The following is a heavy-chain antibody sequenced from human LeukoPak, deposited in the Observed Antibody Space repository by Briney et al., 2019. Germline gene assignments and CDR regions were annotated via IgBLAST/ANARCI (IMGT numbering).Heavy chain of an antibody. CDR1: GFTFSSYG. CDR2: ISYDGSNK. D-gene: IGHD2-2*01. J-gene: IGHJ3*02. Sequence: GRSLRLSCAASGFTFSSYGMHWVRQAPGKGLEWVAVISYDGSNKYYADSVKGRFTISRDNSKNTLYLQMNSLRAEDTAVYYCAKQRYCSSTSRYDAFDIWGQGTMVTVSS. V-gene: IGHV3-30*18. CDR3: AKQRYCSSTSRYDAFDI.